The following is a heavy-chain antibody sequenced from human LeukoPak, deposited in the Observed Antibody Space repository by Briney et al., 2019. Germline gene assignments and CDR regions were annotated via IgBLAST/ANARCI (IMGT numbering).Heavy chain of an antibody. CDR3: VRLYDDYTNGHFDS. Sequence: SETLSLTCTVSGGSISSYYWSWIRQPPGKGPEWIGYIYYSGSTNYNPSLKSRVTISVDTSKNQFSLKLSSVTAADTAVYYCVRLYDDYTNGHFDSWGQGTLVTVSS. CDR1: GGSISSYY. V-gene: IGHV4-59*01. CDR2: IYYSGST. D-gene: IGHD4-11*01. J-gene: IGHJ4*02.